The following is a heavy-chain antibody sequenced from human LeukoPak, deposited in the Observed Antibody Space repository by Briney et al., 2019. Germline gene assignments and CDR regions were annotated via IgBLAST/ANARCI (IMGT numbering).Heavy chain of an antibody. CDR1: GFTFNYYN. CDR3: ARDPPGWGAFDF. D-gene: IGHD1-26*01. Sequence: GGSLRLSCAASGFTFNYYNMNWVRQAPGKGLEWVSYISSSSTSIYYADSVKGRFTIFRDNAKNSLYLQMNSLRDEDTAVYYCARDPPGWGAFDFWGQGTMVTASS. V-gene: IGHV3-48*02. CDR2: ISSSSTSI. J-gene: IGHJ3*01.